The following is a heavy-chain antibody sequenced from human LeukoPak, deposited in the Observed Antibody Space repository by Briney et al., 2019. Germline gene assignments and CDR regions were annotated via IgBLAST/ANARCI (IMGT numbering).Heavy chain of an antibody. V-gene: IGHV3-74*01. CDR3: ARRSSGSPPFYFDY. CDR1: GFTFSSHW. J-gene: IGHJ4*02. CDR2: INSDGSSI. Sequence: GGSLRLSCAASGFTFSSHWMHWVRQAPGKGLVWVSRINSDGSSISYADSVKGRFTISRDNAKNTLYLQMNSLRAEDTAMYYCARRSSGSPPFYFDYWGQGTLVTVSS. D-gene: IGHD1-26*01.